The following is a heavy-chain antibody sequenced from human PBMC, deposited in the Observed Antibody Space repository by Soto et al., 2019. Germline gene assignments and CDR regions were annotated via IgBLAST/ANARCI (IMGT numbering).Heavy chain of an antibody. CDR1: GYTFTDYY. J-gene: IGHJ5*02. CDR2: VNPKSGGT. V-gene: IGHV1-2*02. Sequence: QVQLVQSGAEVKKSGASVKVSCKASGYTFTDYYMYWVRQAPGQGLEWMGWVNPKSGGTNYAQKFQGRVTMTRDTSISTAYMELSRLRSDDTAMYYCARGPPRNWVDPLGQGILVTVSS. CDR3: ARGPPRNWVDP.